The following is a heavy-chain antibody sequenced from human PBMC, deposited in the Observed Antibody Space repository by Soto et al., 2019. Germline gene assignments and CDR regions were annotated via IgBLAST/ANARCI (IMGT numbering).Heavy chain of an antibody. D-gene: IGHD2-2*01. V-gene: IGHV3-48*01. Sequence: GGSLRLSCAASGFTFSSYSMNWVRQAPGKGLEWVSYISSSSSTIYYADSVKGRFTISRDNAKNSLYLQMNSLRAEDTAVYYCARDCSSTSCYGEAFDIWGQGTMVTVSS. CDR2: ISSSSSTI. CDR3: ARDCSSTSCYGEAFDI. CDR1: GFTFSSYS. J-gene: IGHJ3*02.